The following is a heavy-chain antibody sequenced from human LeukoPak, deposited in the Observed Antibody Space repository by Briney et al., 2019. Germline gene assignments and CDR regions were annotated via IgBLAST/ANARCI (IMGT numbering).Heavy chain of an antibody. D-gene: IGHD2-8*01. Sequence: PGGSLRLSCVVSGFTFSSYWMNWVRQAPGKGLDWVANIHEDGSDKYYVDSVKGRFTISRDNVKNSLYLQMNSLRAEDTAVYYCARTLRLNTPRAFDIWGQRTKVTVSS. CDR2: IHEDGSDK. CDR1: GFTFSSYW. V-gene: IGHV3-7*05. CDR3: ARTLRLNTPRAFDI. J-gene: IGHJ3*02.